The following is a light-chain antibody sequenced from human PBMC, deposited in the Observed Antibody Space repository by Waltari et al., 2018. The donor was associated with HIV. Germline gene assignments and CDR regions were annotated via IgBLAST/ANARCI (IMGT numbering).Light chain of an antibody. J-gene: IGKJ1*01. CDR1: QSVSSN. V-gene: IGKV3-15*01. CDR2: GAS. CDR3: QQYNNWPPWT. Sequence: EIVMTQSPATLSVSPGETATLSCRASQSVSSNLAWYQQKPGQAPRLLINGASTRATGIPARFSGSGSWTEFTLTITSLQSEDFAIYYCQQYNNWPPWTFGQGTKVEIK.